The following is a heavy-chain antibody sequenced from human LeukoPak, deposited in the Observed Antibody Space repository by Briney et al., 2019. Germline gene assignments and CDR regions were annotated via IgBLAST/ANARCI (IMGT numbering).Heavy chain of an antibody. D-gene: IGHD5-12*01. V-gene: IGHV3-9*01. CDR1: GFIFDDYA. CDR3: AKDGGYDPYYSDY. Sequence: GGSLRLSCAASGFIFDDYAMHWVRQAPGKGLEWVSGISWNSGSIGYADSVKGRFTISRDNAKNSLYLQMNSLRAEDTALYYCAKDGGYDPYYSDYWGQGTLVTVSS. J-gene: IGHJ4*02. CDR2: ISWNSGSI.